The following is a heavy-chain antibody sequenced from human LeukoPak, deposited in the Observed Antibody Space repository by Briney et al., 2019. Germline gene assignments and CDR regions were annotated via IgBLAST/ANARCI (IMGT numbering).Heavy chain of an antibody. V-gene: IGHV4-34*01. D-gene: IGHD3-3*01. J-gene: IGHJ4*02. CDR3: ARGKRVYDFWSGYRPFDY. Sequence: SETLSLTCAVYGGSFSGCYWSWIRQPPGKGLEWIGEINHSGSTNYNPSLKSRVTISVDTSKNQFSLKLSSVTAADTAVYYCARGKRVYDFWSGYRPFDYWGQGTLVTVSS. CDR1: GGSFSGCY. CDR2: INHSGST.